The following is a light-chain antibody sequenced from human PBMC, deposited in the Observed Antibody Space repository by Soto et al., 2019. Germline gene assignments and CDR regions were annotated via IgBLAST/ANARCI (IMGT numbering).Light chain of an antibody. CDR3: QQYNSYS. CDR1: QRLRND. V-gene: IGKV1-17*01. J-gene: IGKJ1*01. Sequence: DIQMTQSPSSLSASVGDRVTITCRALQRLRNDLGWYQQKPGKAPKRLIYAASSLQSGVPSRFSGSGSGTEYTLTISSLEPEYFATYYCQQYNSYSFGQGTKVDIK. CDR2: AAS.